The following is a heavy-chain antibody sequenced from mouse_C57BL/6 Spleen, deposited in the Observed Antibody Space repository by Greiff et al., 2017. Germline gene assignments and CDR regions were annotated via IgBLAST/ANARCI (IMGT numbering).Heavy chain of an antibody. CDR3: ATVAY. V-gene: IGHV14-4*01. CDR1: GFNIKDDY. Sequence: VQLQQSGAELVRPGASVKLSCTASGFNIKDDYMHWVKQRPEQGLEWIGWIDPENGDTKYASKFPGKATIPADTSSNTAYLQLSSLPSEDTAVYYCATVAYWGQGTLVTVSA. CDR2: IDPENGDT. J-gene: IGHJ3*01.